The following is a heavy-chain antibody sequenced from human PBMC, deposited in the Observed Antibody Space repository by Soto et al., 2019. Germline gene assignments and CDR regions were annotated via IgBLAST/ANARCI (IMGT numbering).Heavy chain of an antibody. Sequence: SETLSLTCTVSGGSISSSSYFWGWIRQPPGKGLEWLGNVHYRGSTYYNASLTSRVTISVDTSKNQFSLKLSSVTAADSAVYSCARGIGYYFDSWGQGTLVTVSS. J-gene: IGHJ4*02. CDR3: ARGIGYYFDS. CDR1: GGSISSSSYF. CDR2: VHYRGST. V-gene: IGHV4-39*01. D-gene: IGHD5-12*01.